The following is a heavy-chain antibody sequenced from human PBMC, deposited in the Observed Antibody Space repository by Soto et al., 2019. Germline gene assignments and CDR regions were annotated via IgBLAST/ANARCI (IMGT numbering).Heavy chain of an antibody. J-gene: IGHJ6*02. CDR2: IWYDGSNK. V-gene: IGHV3-33*01. D-gene: IGHD2-15*01. CDR1: GFTCSSYG. CDR3: AGTCSGGSCYPSSYYYGMDV. Sequence: PRGSLRLSCAASGFTCSSYGMHWVRQAPGKGLEWVAVIWYDGSNKYYADSVKGRFTISRDNSKNTLYLQMNSLRAEDTAVYYCAGTCSGGSCYPSSYYYGMDVWGQGTTVTVSS.